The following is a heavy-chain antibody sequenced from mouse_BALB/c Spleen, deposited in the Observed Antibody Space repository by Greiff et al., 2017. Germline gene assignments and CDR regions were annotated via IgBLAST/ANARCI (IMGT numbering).Heavy chain of an antibody. J-gene: IGHJ3*01. Sequence: VQLQQSGAELVRPGTSVKVSCKASGYAFTNYLIEWVKQRPGQGLEWIGVINPGSGDTNYNEKFKGKATLTADKSSSTAYMQLSSLTSDDSAVYFCARSIYDGYHAWFAYWGQGTLVTVSA. V-gene: IGHV1-54*01. CDR1: GYAFTNYL. D-gene: IGHD2-3*01. CDR2: INPGSGDT. CDR3: ARSIYDGYHAWFAY.